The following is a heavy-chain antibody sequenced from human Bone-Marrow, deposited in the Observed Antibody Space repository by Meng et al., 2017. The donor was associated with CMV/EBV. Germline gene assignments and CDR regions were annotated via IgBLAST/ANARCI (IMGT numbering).Heavy chain of an antibody. CDR2: IYPSDSET. Sequence: GESLKISCKGSGYNFNTYWIGWVRQLPGKGLEWMGIIYPSDSETKYSPSFQGQVTISADNSINTAYLQWSTLKASDSAMYYCVGHAFSTSSPPDYWGQGTLVTVSS. J-gene: IGHJ4*02. V-gene: IGHV5-51*01. D-gene: IGHD6-6*01. CDR3: VGHAFSTSSPPDY. CDR1: GYNFNTYW.